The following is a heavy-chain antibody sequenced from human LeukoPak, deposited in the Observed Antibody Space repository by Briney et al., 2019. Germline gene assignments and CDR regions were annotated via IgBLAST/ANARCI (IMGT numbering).Heavy chain of an antibody. D-gene: IGHD3-22*01. V-gene: IGHV4-39*01. CDR2: IYYSGST. J-gene: IGHJ3*02. CDR1: GGSLSSPRYF. Sequence: SETLSHTCTVSGGSLSSPRYFWGWTRQPPGKGLGWNGSIYYSGSTYYNPSLKSRVTRSVDTSRNQFSVMLSSVNAADTAVYYCAKAGVRYYDSSGLHAFDIWGQGTMVTVSS. CDR3: AKAGVRYYDSSGLHAFDI.